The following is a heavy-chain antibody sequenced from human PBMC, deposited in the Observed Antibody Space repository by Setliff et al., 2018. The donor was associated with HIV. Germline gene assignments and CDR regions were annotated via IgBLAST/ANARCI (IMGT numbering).Heavy chain of an antibody. V-gene: IGHV3-23*01. J-gene: IGHJ4*02. CDR2: ISGSGGST. CDR1: GFTFSSYA. Sequence: GSLRLSCAASGFTFSSYAMSWVRQAPGKGLEWVSAISGSGGSTYYADSVKGRFTISRDNSKNTLYLQMNSLRAEDTAVYYCAKVFHDSSGYYYYFDYWGQGTLVTVSS. CDR3: AKVFHDSSGYYYYFDY. D-gene: IGHD3-22*01.